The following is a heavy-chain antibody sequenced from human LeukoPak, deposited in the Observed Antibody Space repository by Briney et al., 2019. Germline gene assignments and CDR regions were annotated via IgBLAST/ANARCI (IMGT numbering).Heavy chain of an antibody. V-gene: IGHV3-66*01. CDR2: IFSDGNT. D-gene: IGHD3-3*01. CDR1: GFAVSTNC. Sequence: GGSLRLSCAVSGFAVSTNCMNWVRQAPGKGLEWVSVIFSDGNTYYADSVKGRFTISRDNSKRTVYLQMNSLRAEDTAVYYCAKDRSSWYYPFDSWGQGTLVTVSS. J-gene: IGHJ4*02. CDR3: AKDRSSWYYPFDS.